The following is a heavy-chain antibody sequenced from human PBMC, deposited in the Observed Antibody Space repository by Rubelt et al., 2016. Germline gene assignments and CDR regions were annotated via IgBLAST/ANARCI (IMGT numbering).Heavy chain of an antibody. CDR3: ARPPDVYGVDV. CDR1: GGTFSSYV. CDR2: IVPILHVK. V-gene: IGHV1-69*04. Sequence: KPGSSVKVSCKASGGTFSSYVINWVRQAPGQGLEWMGRIVPILHVKNYAQKFRGSVTITADKSTSTAYMGLTSLRSEDTAVYYCARPPDVYGVDVWGQGTTVTVSS. J-gene: IGHJ6*02.